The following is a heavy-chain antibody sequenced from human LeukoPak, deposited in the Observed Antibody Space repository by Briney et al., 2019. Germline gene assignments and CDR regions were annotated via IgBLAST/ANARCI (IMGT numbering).Heavy chain of an antibody. V-gene: IGHV4-4*07. J-gene: IGHJ4*02. CDR2: IYTSGST. Sequence: SETLSLTCTVSGGSISIYYWSWIRQPAGKGLEWIGRIYTSGSTNYNPSLKSRVTMSVDTSKNQFSLKLSSVTAADTAVYYCARVHSSGWYYDYWGQGTLVTVSS. D-gene: IGHD6-19*01. CDR3: ARVHSSGWYYDY. CDR1: GGSISIYY.